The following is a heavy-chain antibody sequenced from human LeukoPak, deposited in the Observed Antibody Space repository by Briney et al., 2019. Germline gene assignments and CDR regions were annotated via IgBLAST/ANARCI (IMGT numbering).Heavy chain of an antibody. CDR3: ARDLGGFGSSSV. J-gene: IGHJ6*02. D-gene: IGHD3-10*01. V-gene: IGHV1-18*01. CDR1: GYTFTSYG. CDR2: ISAYNGNT. Sequence: ASVKVSCKASGYTFTSYGISWVRQAPGQGLEWMGWISAYNGNTNYAQKLQGRVTMTTDTSTSTAHMELRSLRSDDTAVYYCARDLGGFGSSSVWGQGTTVTVSS.